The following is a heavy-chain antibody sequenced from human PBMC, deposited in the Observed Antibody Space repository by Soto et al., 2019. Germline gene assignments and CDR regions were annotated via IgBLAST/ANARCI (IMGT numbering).Heavy chain of an antibody. CDR3: ARDLFPQLAYYYYGMDV. J-gene: IGHJ6*02. CDR1: GYTFTGYY. V-gene: IGHV1-2*04. D-gene: IGHD6-6*01. CDR2: INPNSGGT. Sequence: ASVKVSCKASGYTFTGYYMHWVRQAPGQGLEWMGWINPNSGGTNYAQKFQGWVTMTRDTSISTAYMELSRLRSDDTAVYYCARDLFPQLAYYYYGMDVWGQGTTVTVSS.